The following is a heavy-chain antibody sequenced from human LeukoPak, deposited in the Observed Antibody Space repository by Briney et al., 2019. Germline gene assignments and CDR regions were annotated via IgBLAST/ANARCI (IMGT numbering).Heavy chain of an antibody. J-gene: IGHJ4*02. D-gene: IGHD3-22*01. V-gene: IGHV3-23*01. CDR2: ISGSGGST. CDR3: AKGKPWYYYDSSGYYRDY. CDR1: GFTVSSNY. Sequence: GGSLRLSCAASGFTVSSNYMSWVRQAPGKGLEWVSAISGSGGSTYYADSVKGRFTISRDNSKNTLYLQMNSLRAEDTAVYYCAKGKPWYYYDSSGYYRDYWGQGTLVTVSS.